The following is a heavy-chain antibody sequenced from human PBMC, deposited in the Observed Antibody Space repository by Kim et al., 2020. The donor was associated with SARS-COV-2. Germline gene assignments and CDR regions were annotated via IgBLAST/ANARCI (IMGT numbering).Heavy chain of an antibody. J-gene: IGHJ4*02. V-gene: IGHV1-2*02. D-gene: IGHD6-13*01. Sequence: ASVKVSCKASGYTFTGYYMHWVRQAPGQGLEWMGWINPNSGGTNYAQKFQGRVTMTRDTSISTAYMELSRLRSDDTAVYYCARALRSGIAAAGTGIAVVPSYWGQGTLVTVSS. CDR1: GYTFTGYY. CDR2: INPNSGGT. CDR3: ARALRSGIAAAGTGIAVVPSY.